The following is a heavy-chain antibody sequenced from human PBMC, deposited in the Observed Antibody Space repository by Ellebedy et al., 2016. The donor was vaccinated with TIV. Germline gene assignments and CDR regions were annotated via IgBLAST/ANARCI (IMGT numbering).Heavy chain of an antibody. Sequence: GESLKISXAASGFTFSSYSMNWVRQAPGKGLEWVSYISSSSSTIYYADSVKGRFTISRDNAKNSLYLQMNSLRDEDTAVYYCARGWGMVRGVIPGALDYWGQGTLVTVSS. D-gene: IGHD3-10*01. CDR3: ARGWGMVRGVIPGALDY. V-gene: IGHV3-48*02. CDR2: ISSSSSTI. J-gene: IGHJ4*02. CDR1: GFTFSSYS.